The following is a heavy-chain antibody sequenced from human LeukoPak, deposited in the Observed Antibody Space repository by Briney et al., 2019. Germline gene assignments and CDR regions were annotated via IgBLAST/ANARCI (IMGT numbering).Heavy chain of an antibody. CDR1: GYTFTSYD. V-gene: IGHV1-8*01. D-gene: IGHD2-15*01. CDR2: VNPNRGHT. Sequence: GASVKVSCKASGYTFTSYDINWVRQATGQGLEWMGWVNPNRGHTGYAQKFQGRVTMTRNTSISTAYMDLSSLRSEDTAVYYCARGAPGSYCSGGSCPYFDYWGQGTLVSVSS. J-gene: IGHJ4*02. CDR3: ARGAPGSYCSGGSCPYFDY.